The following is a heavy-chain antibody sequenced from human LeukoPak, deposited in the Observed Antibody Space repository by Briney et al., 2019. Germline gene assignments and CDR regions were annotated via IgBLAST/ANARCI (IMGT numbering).Heavy chain of an antibody. CDR1: GGSTSSSSYY. CDR3: ARHKGYSRLQPQQEI. D-gene: IGHD5-12*01. Sequence: SETLSLTCTVSGGSTSSSSYYWGWIRQPPGKGLEWIGSIYYSGTTYYNPSFKSRVTISVDTSKNQFSLKLSSVTAADTAVYYCARHKGYSRLQPQQEIWGQGTLVTVSS. CDR2: IYYSGTT. V-gene: IGHV4-39*01. J-gene: IGHJ4*02.